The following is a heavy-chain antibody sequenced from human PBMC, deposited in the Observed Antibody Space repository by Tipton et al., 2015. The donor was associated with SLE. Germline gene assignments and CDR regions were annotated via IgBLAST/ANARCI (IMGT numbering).Heavy chain of an antibody. D-gene: IGHD5-12*01. CDR1: GDSINSGANY. V-gene: IGHV4-31*03. CDR2: IYYTGHT. CDR3: ARSGGYSTPFDF. J-gene: IGHJ4*02. Sequence: TLSLTCTVSGDSINSGANYWNWLRQRPGKGLEWIGHIYYTGHTRHNPSLQSRLAVSVDTSKNQFSLRLSSVTAADTAVYFCARSGGYSTPFDFWGQGSLVTVSS.